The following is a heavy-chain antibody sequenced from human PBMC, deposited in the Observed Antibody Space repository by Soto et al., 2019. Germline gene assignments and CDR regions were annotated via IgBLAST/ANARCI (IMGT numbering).Heavy chain of an antibody. J-gene: IGHJ3*02. D-gene: IGHD3-3*01. V-gene: IGHV3-48*01. CDR3: ARIFGVLRFLEWPHGAFDI. CDR2: ISSSSSTI. CDR1: GFTFSSYS. Sequence: GGPLRLSCAASGFTFSSYSMNWVRQAPGKGLEWVSYISSSSSTIYYADSVKGRFTISRDNAKNSLYLQMNSLRAEDTAVYYCARIFGVLRFLEWPHGAFDIWGQGTMVTV.